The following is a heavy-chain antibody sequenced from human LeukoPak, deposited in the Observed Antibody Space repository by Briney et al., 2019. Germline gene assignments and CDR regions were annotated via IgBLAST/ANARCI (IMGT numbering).Heavy chain of an antibody. V-gene: IGHV3-23*01. CDR2: IFGSGGSP. J-gene: IGHJ4*02. CDR1: GFTFGSHA. D-gene: IGHD5-18*01. Sequence: GGSLRLSCEASGFTFGSHAMYWVRQAPGKGLEWVAGIFGSGGSPHYADSVKGRFTISRDNSRNPVYLQINSLRAEDTAVYYCGRTTVGYSSGQKPAWPVDYWGQGTLVTVSS. CDR3: GRTTVGYSSGQKPAWPVDY.